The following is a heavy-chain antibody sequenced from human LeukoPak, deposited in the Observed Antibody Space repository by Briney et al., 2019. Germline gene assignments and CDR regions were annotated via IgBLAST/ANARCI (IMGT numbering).Heavy chain of an antibody. J-gene: IGHJ6*03. CDR1: GCTFSSYA. V-gene: IGHV1-69*05. CDR2: IIPIFGTE. D-gene: IGHD4-17*01. Sequence: ASVKVSCKASGCTFSSYAISWVRQAPGQGREWMGGIIPIFGTEYYAQKFQGRVTITTDESTSTAYMELSSLRSEDTAVYYCARGLPYGDYRVGYMDVWGKGTTVTVSS. CDR3: ARGLPYGDYRVGYMDV.